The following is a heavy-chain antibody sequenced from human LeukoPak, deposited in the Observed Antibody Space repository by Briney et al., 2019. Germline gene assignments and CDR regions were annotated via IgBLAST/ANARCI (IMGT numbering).Heavy chain of an antibody. CDR1: GGSISSGDYY. V-gene: IGHV4-30-4*01. Sequence: SQTLSLTCTVSGGSISSGDYYWSWIRQPPGKGMEWIGYIYYSGSTYYNPSLKSRVTISVDTSKNQFSLRLSSVTAADTAVYYCARGGTVANYYYYGMDVWGQGTTVTISS. CDR2: IYYSGST. J-gene: IGHJ6*02. D-gene: IGHD4-23*01. CDR3: ARGGTVANYYYYGMDV.